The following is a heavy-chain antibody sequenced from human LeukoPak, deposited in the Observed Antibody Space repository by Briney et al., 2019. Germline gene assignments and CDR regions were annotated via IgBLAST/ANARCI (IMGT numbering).Heavy chain of an antibody. D-gene: IGHD3-22*01. CDR2: IYYSGST. J-gene: IGHJ3*02. Sequence: SETLSLTCTVSGGSISSSSYYWGWIRQPPGKGLEWIGSIYYSGSTYYNPSLKSRVTISVDTSKNQLSLKLSSVTAADMAVYYCARHSGLSMIVVVITPAFDIWGQGTMVTVSS. CDR3: ARHSGLSMIVVVITPAFDI. CDR1: GGSISSSSYY. V-gene: IGHV4-39*01.